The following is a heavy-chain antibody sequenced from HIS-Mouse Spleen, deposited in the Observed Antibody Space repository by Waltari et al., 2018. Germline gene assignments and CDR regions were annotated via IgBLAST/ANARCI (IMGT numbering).Heavy chain of an antibody. J-gene: IGHJ4*02. D-gene: IGHD5-12*01. CDR1: AFTFSTAW. V-gene: IGHV3-15*01. CDR3: TTDPNSGYPDY. CDR2: IKSKTDGGTT. Sequence: EVQLVESGGGLVKPGGSLRLSCAASAFTFSTAWMSWVRQAPGKGLEWVGRIKSKTDGGTTDYAAPVKGRFTISRDDSKNTLYLQMNSLKTEDTAVYYCTTDPNSGYPDYWGQGTLVTVSS.